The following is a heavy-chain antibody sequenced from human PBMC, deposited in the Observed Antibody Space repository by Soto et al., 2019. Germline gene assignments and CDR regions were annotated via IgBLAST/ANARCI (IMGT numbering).Heavy chain of an antibody. CDR2: IIPILGIA. Sequence: QVQLVQSGAEVKKPGSSVKVSCKASGGTFSSYTISWVRQAPGQGLEWMGRIIPILGIANYAQKFQGRVTITADKSTSTAYMELSSLRSEDTVVYYCARGKSGYSGYDNAFDIWGQGTMVTVSS. D-gene: IGHD5-12*01. V-gene: IGHV1-69*02. CDR1: GGTFSSYT. J-gene: IGHJ3*02. CDR3: ARGKSGYSGYDNAFDI.